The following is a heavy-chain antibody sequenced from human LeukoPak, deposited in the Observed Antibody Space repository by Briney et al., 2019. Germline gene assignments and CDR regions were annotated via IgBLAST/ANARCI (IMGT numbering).Heavy chain of an antibody. CDR3: AKAYYDSSGIRYSDY. D-gene: IGHD3-22*01. CDR2: ISSSSSTI. V-gene: IGHV3-48*01. Sequence: GGSLRLSCAASGFTFSSYSMNWVRQAPGKGLEWVSYISSSSSTIYYADSVKGRFTISRDNSKNTLYLQMNSLRAEDTAVYYCAKAYYDSSGIRYSDYWGQGTLVTVSS. CDR1: GFTFSSYS. J-gene: IGHJ4*02.